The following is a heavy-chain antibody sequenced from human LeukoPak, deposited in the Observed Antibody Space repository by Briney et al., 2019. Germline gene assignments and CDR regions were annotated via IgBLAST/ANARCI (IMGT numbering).Heavy chain of an antibody. CDR2: MSSSNSYI. D-gene: IGHD4-11*01. Sequence: PGGSLRLSCAASGFTFSSYSMNWVRQAPGRGLEWRSSMSSSNSYIYYADSVKGRFTISRDNAKNSLYLQMNSLRAEDTAVYYCARDPYSGLFDYWGQGTLVTVSS. CDR3: ARDPYSGLFDY. CDR1: GFTFSSYS. J-gene: IGHJ4*02. V-gene: IGHV3-21*01.